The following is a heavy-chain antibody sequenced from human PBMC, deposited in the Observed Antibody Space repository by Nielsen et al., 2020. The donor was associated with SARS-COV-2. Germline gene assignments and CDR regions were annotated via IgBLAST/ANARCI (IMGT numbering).Heavy chain of an antibody. CDR3: AKDMKGGDGYIPFAFDI. D-gene: IGHD5-24*01. CDR1: GFTFDDYT. J-gene: IGHJ3*02. CDR2: ISWDGGST. Sequence: GESLKISCAASGFTFDDYTMHWVRQAPGKGLEWVSLISWDGGSTYYADSVKGRFTISRDNSKNSLYLQMNSLRTEDTALYYCAKDMKGGDGYIPFAFDIWGQGTMVTVSS. V-gene: IGHV3-43*01.